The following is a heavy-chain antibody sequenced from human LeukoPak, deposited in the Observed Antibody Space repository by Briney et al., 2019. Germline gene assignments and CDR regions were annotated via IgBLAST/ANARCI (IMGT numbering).Heavy chain of an antibody. D-gene: IGHD6-19*01. J-gene: IGHJ5*02. V-gene: IGHV4-34*01. CDR3: ARARLAVARGRFDP. CDR1: GGSFSGYY. CDR2: INHSGST. Sequence: SETLSLTCAVYGGSFSGYYWSWIRQPPGKGLGWIGEINHSGSTNYNPSLKSRVTISVDTSKNQFSLKLSSVTAADTAVYYCARARLAVARGRFDPWGQGTLVTVSS.